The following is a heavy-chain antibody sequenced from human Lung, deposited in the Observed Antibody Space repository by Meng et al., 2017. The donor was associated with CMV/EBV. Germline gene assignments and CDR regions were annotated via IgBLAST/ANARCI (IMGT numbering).Heavy chain of an antibody. D-gene: IGHD1-1*01. J-gene: IGHJ6*02. V-gene: IGHV3-9*01. CDR3: ANGSNFRCDYYYGMDV. CDR1: GFTFDDYA. Sequence: SXAASGFTFDDYAMHWVRQAPGKGLEWVSGITWNSGTIVYADSVKGRFTISRDNAKSSLFLHMNSLGAEDTALYYCANGSNFRCDYYYGMDVWVQGTXVTVAS. CDR2: ITWNSGTI.